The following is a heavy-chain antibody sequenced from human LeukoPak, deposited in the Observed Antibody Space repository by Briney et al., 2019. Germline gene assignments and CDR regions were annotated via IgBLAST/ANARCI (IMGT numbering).Heavy chain of an antibody. V-gene: IGHV4-39*01. CDR2: IYYSGST. CDR3: ARHRYYYDSSGYPFPYYFDY. Sequence: PSETLSLICTVSGGSISSSSYYWGWIRQPPGKGLEWIGSIYYSGSTYYNPSLKSRATISVDTSKNQFSLKLSSVTAADTAVYYCARHRYYYDSSGYPFPYYFDYWGQGTLVTVSS. J-gene: IGHJ4*02. CDR1: GGSISSSSYY. D-gene: IGHD3-22*01.